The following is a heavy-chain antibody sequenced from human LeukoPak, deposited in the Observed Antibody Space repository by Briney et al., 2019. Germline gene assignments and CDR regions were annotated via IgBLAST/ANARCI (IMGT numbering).Heavy chain of an antibody. D-gene: IGHD5-18*01. Sequence: GASVKVSCKTSGYTFNSYDINWVRQATGQGLEWMGWMNPNSGNTGYAQKLQGRVTMTRNTSIRTAYMELRSLRSDDTAVYYCARVGYSYGYYYYYGMDVWGQGTTVTVSS. CDR2: MNPNSGNT. V-gene: IGHV1-8*02. CDR1: GYTFNSYD. CDR3: ARVGYSYGYYYYYGMDV. J-gene: IGHJ6*02.